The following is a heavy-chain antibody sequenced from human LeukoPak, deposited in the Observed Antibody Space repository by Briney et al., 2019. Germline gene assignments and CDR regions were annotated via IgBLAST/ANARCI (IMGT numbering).Heavy chain of an antibody. CDR1: GGTFSSYA. J-gene: IGHJ4*02. Sequence: SVKVSCKASGGTFSSYAISWVRQAPGQGLEWMGGIIPIFGTANYAQKFQGRVTITTDESTSTAYMELSSLRSEDTAVYYCAREDVEMATINCWGQGTLVTVSS. D-gene: IGHD5-24*01. CDR3: AREDVEMATINC. CDR2: IIPIFGTA. V-gene: IGHV1-69*05.